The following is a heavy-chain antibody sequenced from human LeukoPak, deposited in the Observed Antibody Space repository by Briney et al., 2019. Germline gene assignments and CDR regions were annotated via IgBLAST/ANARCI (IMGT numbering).Heavy chain of an antibody. CDR1: GGSISSYY. D-gene: IGHD6-19*01. CDR3: ARVAVAGRKGGFGFDP. V-gene: IGHV4-59*01. J-gene: IGHJ5*02. CDR2: IYYSGST. Sequence: SVTLSLTCTVSGGSISSYYWSWIRQPPGKGLEWIGYIYYSGSTNYNPSLKSRVTISVDTSKNQFSLKLSSVTAADTAVYYCARVAVAGRKGGFGFDPWGQGTLVTVSS.